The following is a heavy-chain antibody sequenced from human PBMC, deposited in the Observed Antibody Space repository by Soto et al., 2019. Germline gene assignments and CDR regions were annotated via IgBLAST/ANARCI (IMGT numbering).Heavy chain of an antibody. Sequence: GGSLRLSCAASGFTFDDDAMHWVRLAPGKGLEWVAYISSGSSAIYYADSVKGRFTISRDNVKTSLYLQVNSLRDEDTAVYYCARDTRCDYWGQGA. CDR1: GFTFDDDA. V-gene: IGHV3-48*02. CDR2: ISSGSSAI. CDR3: ARDTRCDY. J-gene: IGHJ4*02.